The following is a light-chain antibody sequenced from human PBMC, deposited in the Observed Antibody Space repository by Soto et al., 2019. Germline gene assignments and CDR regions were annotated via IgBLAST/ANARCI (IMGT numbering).Light chain of an antibody. J-gene: IGKJ1*01. CDR3: QQYNSYRT. V-gene: IGKV3D-15*01. CDR1: QSVSSN. Sequence: EVVVTQSPATLSVSPGERATLSCRASQSVSSNLAWYQQKPGQAPRLLIYDASNRATGIPARFSGSGSGTEFTLTISSLQPDDFATYYCQQYNSYRTFGQGTKVDIK. CDR2: DAS.